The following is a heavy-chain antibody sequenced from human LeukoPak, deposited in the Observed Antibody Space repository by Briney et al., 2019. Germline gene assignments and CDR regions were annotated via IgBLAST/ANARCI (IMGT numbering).Heavy chain of an antibody. CDR2: ISGSGGST. Sequence: GGSLRLSCAASGFTFTTYTMNWVRQAPGKGLEWVSAISGSGGSTYYADSVKGRFTISRDNSKNTLYLQMNSLRAEDTAVYYCAKGGFGELSPFDYWGQGTLVTVSS. CDR3: AKGGFGELSPFDY. CDR1: GFTFTTYT. D-gene: IGHD3-10*01. V-gene: IGHV3-23*01. J-gene: IGHJ4*02.